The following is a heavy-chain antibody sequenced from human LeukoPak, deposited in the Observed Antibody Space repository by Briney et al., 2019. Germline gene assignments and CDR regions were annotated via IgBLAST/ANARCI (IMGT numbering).Heavy chain of an antibody. Sequence: SETLSLTCTVSGGSIGIDDYYWTWIRQPPGKGLEWIGYIYHRGTTYYNPSLESRVAISVDTSKNQFSLKLSSVTAADTAVYYCARVGNYDDAFDIWGQGTMVTVSS. J-gene: IGHJ3*02. CDR2: IYHRGTT. D-gene: IGHD4-11*01. V-gene: IGHV4-30-2*01. CDR3: ARVGNYDDAFDI. CDR1: GGSIGIDDYY.